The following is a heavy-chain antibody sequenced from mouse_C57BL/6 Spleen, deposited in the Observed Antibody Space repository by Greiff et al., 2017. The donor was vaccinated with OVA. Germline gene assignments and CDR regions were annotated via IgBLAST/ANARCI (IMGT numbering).Heavy chain of an antibody. J-gene: IGHJ2*01. CDR1: GYTFTDYE. D-gene: IGHD3-3*01. CDR2: IDPETGGT. V-gene: IGHV1-15*01. CDR3: TRWGTLFDY. Sequence: VKLVESGAELVRPGASVTLSCKASGYTFTDYEMHWVKQTPVHGLEWIGAIDPETGGTAYNQKFKGKAILTADKSSSTAYMELRSLTSEDSAVYYCTRWGTLFDYWGQGTTLTVSS.